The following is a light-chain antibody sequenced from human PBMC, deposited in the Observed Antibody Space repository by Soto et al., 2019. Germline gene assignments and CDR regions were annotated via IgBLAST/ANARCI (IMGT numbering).Light chain of an antibody. J-gene: IGLJ6*01. CDR3: TSYTPTGALV. V-gene: IGLV2-14*01. CDR2: EVT. CDR1: SSDIGADDF. Sequence: QSVLTQPASVSGSPGQSITISCTGTSSDIGADDFVSWYQHHPDKTPKLIIFEVTYRPTGISHRFSASKSGNTASLTISGLEAEDEAFYYCTSYTPTGALVFGSGTKVTVL.